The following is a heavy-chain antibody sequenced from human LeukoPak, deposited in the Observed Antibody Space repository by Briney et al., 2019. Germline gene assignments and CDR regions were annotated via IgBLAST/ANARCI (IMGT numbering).Heavy chain of an antibody. CDR3: AKGIAVAGTPFVY. V-gene: IGHV3-23*01. CDR1: GVTFSSYA. Sequence: PGGSLRLSCAASGVTFSSYAMSWVRQAPRKGLEWVSAISGSGGSTYYADSVKGRFTISRDNSKNTLYLQMNSLRAEDTAVYYCAKGIAVAGTPFVYWGQGTLVTVSS. J-gene: IGHJ4*02. D-gene: IGHD6-19*01. CDR2: ISGSGGST.